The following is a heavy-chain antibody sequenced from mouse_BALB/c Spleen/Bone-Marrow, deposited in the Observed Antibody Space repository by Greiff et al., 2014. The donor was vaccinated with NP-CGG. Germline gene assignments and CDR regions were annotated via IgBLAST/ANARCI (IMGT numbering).Heavy chain of an antibody. J-gene: IGHJ4*01. CDR1: GFNIKDTY. CDR3: ARWEYYAMDY. Sequence: EVKLQESEAELVKPGASVKLSCTASGFNIKDTYMHWVKQRPEQGLEWIGRIDPANGNTKYDPKFQGKATITADTSSNTAYLQLSSLTSGDTAVYYCARWEYYAMDYWGQGTSVTVSS. D-gene: IGHD4-1*01. V-gene: IGHV14-3*02. CDR2: IDPANGNT.